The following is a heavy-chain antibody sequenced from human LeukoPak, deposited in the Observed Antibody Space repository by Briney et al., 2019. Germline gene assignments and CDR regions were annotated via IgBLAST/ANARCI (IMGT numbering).Heavy chain of an antibody. CDR2: ITGYGAT. CDR3: AKDVYGDYGGLDY. Sequence: PGGSLRLSCAASGFTFSNFAMMWVRQAPGRGLRGVSTITGYGATFYADSVRGRFAISRDNSKNTLYLQMNSLRAEDTAVYYCAKDVYGDYGGLDYWGQGTLVTVSS. D-gene: IGHD4-17*01. J-gene: IGHJ4*02. V-gene: IGHV3-23*01. CDR1: GFTFSNFA.